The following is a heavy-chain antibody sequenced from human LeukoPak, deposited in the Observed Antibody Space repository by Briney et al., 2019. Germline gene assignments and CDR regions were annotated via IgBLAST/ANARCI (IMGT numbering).Heavy chain of an antibody. D-gene: IGHD1-26*01. CDR2: IYSSGST. Sequence: SETLSLTCTVSGASASGSPYCWGWIRQPPGKGLEWIGSIYSSGSTYYNASLQSRATISIDTSKNQISLRLNSVTAADPSIYYCATSGGYGLIDYWGQGRLVTVSS. J-gene: IGHJ4*02. CDR3: ATSGGYGLIDY. V-gene: IGHV4-39*01. CDR1: GASASGSPYC.